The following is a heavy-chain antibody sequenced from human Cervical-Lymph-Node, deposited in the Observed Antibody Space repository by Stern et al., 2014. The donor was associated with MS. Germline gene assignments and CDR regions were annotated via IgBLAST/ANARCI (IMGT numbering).Heavy chain of an antibody. J-gene: IGHJ5*02. CDR2: INSGGSTT. V-gene: IGHV3-74*01. D-gene: IGHD6-19*01. CDR1: GFTFSTYW. Sequence: EMQLVESGGGLVQPGGSLRLSCAASGFTFSTYWMHWVRQAPGKGLVWVSRINSGGSTTSYADSVRGRFTISRDNAKNTLYLQMNSLRDEDTAVYYCARDSTGWSYRPWGQGTLVTVSS. CDR3: ARDSTGWSYRP.